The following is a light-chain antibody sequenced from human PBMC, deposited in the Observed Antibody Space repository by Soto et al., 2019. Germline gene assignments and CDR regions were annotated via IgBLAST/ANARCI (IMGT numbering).Light chain of an antibody. V-gene: IGLV1-51*01. Sequence: QSVLTQPPSVSAAPGQKVTMSCSGSTSNIGNNFVSWYQQLPGTAPKLLIYDNNKRPSGIPDRFSGSKSGTSATLGITGLQTGDEADYYCGTWDSSLSCVVFGGGTQLTVL. J-gene: IGLJ2*01. CDR3: GTWDSSLSCVV. CDR2: DNN. CDR1: TSNIGNNF.